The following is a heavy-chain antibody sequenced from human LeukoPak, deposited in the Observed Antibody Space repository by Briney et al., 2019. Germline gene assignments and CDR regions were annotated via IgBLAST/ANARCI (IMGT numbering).Heavy chain of an antibody. CDR2: ISSSSSTI. CDR1: GFTFSSYS. Sequence: GGSLRLSCAASGFTFSSYSMTWVRQAPGKGLEWVSYISSSSSTIYYADSVKGRFTISRDNAKNSLYLRMNSLRAEDTAVYYCARSLPNDYWGQGTLVTVSS. V-gene: IGHV3-48*01. J-gene: IGHJ4*02. CDR3: ARSLPNDY.